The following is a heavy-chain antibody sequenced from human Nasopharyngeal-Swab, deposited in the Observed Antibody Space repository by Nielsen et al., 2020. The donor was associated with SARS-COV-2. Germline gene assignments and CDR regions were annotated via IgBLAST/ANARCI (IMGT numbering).Heavy chain of an antibody. CDR1: GFTFSAFW. CDR3: FIGHYMDS. Sequence: GGSLRLSCAASGFTFSAFWMSWVRQAPGRGLEWVANIKEDGNEQYYADSVKGRFTISRDNGKNSLFLEMNSPRAEDTAIYYCFIGHYMDSWGKGTAVIVSS. V-gene: IGHV3-7*01. CDR2: IKEDGNEQ. J-gene: IGHJ6*03.